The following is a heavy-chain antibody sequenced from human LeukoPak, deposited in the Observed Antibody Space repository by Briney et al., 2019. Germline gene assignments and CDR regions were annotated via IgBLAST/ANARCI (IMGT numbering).Heavy chain of an antibody. CDR1: GFTFDDYA. CDR3: AKDVEWFSYGMDV. CDR2: ISWNGGSL. Sequence: GRSLRLSCGASGFTFDDYAMHWVRQAPGKGLEWVSAISWNGGSLDYADSVKGRFTISRDNAKNSLYLQMNSLRPEDTALYYCAKDVEWFSYGMDVWGQGTTVTVSS. J-gene: IGHJ6*02. V-gene: IGHV3-9*01. D-gene: IGHD3-9*01.